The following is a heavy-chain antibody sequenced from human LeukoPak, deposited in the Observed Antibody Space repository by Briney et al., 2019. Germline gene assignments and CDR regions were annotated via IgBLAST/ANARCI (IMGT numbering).Heavy chain of an antibody. CDR2: IYYSGRT. CDR3: GRHNDIGDYAIED. V-gene: IGHV4-59*08. J-gene: IGHJ4*02. D-gene: IGHD4-17*01. CDR1: ARSISSYY. Sequence: SEALSLTCTVSARSISSYYWSWIRQPPGKGLEWIGYIYYSGRTNNNPSIKSRAAVLVDTSKNRFSLRLTSVAAADTGVYYCGRHNDIGDYAIEDWGLGTLVTVSS.